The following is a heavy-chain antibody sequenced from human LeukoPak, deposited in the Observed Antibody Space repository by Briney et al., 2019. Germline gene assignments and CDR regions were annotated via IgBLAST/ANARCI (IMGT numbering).Heavy chain of an antibody. CDR2: IKQDGSEE. CDR1: GFTFSNYG. V-gene: IGHV3-7*01. J-gene: IGHJ4*02. D-gene: IGHD4-17*01. Sequence: GGSLRLSCAASGFTFSNYGMSWVRQAPGKGLEWVANIKQDGSEEYYVDSVKGRFTISRDNAKNSLYLQMNSLRAEDTAVYYCARNDGDFRQYWGQGTLVTVSS. CDR3: ARNDGDFRQY.